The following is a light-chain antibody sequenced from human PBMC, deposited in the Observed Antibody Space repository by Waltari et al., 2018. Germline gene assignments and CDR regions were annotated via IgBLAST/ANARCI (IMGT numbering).Light chain of an antibody. CDR3: SSYAGSNKLI. CDR2: EVD. J-gene: IGLJ2*01. Sequence: QSALTQPPSASGSPGQTVTLSCTGPSRDIGAYKYVSWYQQIPGRAPALIIDEVDRRPPGVPDRFSGSKSGNTASLTVSGLQTEDEGDYYCSSYAGSNKLIFGGVTKLTVL. V-gene: IGLV2-8*01. CDR1: SRDIGAYKY.